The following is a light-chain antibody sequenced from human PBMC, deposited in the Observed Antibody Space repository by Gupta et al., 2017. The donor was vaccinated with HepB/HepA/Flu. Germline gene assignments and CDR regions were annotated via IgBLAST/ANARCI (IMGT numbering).Light chain of an antibody. CDR3: QQRDSIPNT. CDR1: QSIGNF. J-gene: IGKJ2*01. V-gene: IGKV1-39*01. CDR2: AAS. Sequence: DIHMTQSPSSLSASVEDRVTITCRASQSIGNFLNWYQQKPGKVPKLLISAASRVKSGVPSRFSGSRSGTDFTLTISRRQPEDFATYYCQQRDSIPNTFGQGTKMEIK.